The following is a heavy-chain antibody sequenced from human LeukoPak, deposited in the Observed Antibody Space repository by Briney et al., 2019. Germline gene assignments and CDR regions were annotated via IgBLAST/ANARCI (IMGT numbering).Heavy chain of an antibody. CDR3: ARVSGFWSGPKGEINWFDP. D-gene: IGHD3-3*01. Sequence: SVKVSCKASGGTFSSYAISWVRQAPGQGLEWMGGIIPIFGTANYAQEFQGRVTITTDESTSTAYMELSSLRSEDTAVYYCARVSGFWSGPKGEINWFDPWGQGTLVTVSS. CDR1: GGTFSSYA. V-gene: IGHV1-69*05. J-gene: IGHJ5*02. CDR2: IIPIFGTA.